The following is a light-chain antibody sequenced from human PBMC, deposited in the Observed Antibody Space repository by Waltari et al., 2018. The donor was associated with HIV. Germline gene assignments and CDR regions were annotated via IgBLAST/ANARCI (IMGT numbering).Light chain of an antibody. CDR1: SSDIGYFNY. CDR2: EDN. J-gene: IGLJ2*01. Sequence: QSALTQPPSASGSPGQSVTVSCTGTSSDIGYFNYVSWYQQHPGKAPKLLIYEDNKRPSGVPDLFSASKSCATASLTVSGLLAEDEADYYCAAYAGNNIVIFGGGTKVTV. CDR3: AAYAGNNIVI. V-gene: IGLV2-8*01.